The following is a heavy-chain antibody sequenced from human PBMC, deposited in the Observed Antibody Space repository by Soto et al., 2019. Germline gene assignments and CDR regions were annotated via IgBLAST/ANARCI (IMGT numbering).Heavy chain of an antibody. V-gene: IGHV3-30*18. Sequence: QVQLVESGGGVVQPGTSLRLSCAASGFIFSSYGMHWLRQAPGKGLEWVALISYDRGNIFYGDSVKGRFTISRDNSNNTLYLQMSSLRPEDTAMYYCAKDRGRARYSGTYWLSWGQGTLVTVSS. CDR3: AKDRGRARYSGTYWLS. CDR2: ISYDRGNI. D-gene: IGHD1-26*01. J-gene: IGHJ5*02. CDR1: GFIFSSYG.